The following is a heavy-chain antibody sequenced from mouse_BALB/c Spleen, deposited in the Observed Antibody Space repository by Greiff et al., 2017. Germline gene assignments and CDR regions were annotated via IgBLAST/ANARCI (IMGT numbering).Heavy chain of an antibody. Sequence: EVKLLESGPGLVKPSQSLSLTCTVTGYSITSDYAWNWIRPFPGNKLEWMGYISYSGSTSYNPSLKSRISITRDTSKNQFFLQLNSVTTEDTATYYCARALITTVVATDFDVWGAGTTVTVSS. V-gene: IGHV3-2*02. CDR3: ARALITTVVATDFDV. CDR1: GYSITSDYA. CDR2: ISYSGST. D-gene: IGHD1-1*01. J-gene: IGHJ1*01.